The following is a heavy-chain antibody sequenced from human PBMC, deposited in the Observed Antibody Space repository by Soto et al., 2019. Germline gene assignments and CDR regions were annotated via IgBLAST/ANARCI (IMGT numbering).Heavy chain of an antibody. J-gene: IGHJ5*02. CDR2: INHSGST. V-gene: IGHV4-34*01. D-gene: IGHD6-13*01. CDR1: GGSFSGYY. CDR3: ARDRYSSSWFKGYWFDP. Sequence: AETLSLTCAVYGGSFSGYYWIWIRQAPGKGLEWIVEINHSGSTNYNPSLKSRVTISVDTSKNQFSLKLSSVTAADTAVYYCARDRYSSSWFKGYWFDPWGQGTLVTVSS.